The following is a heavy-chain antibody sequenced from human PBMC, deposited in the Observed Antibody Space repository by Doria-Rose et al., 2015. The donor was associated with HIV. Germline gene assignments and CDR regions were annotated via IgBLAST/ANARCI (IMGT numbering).Heavy chain of an antibody. V-gene: IGHV2-26*01. CDR3: ARIKSSRWYHKYYFDF. J-gene: IGHJ4*02. CDR2: SFSDDER. CDR1: GVSLSSPGMG. Sequence: QITLKGSGPVLVKPTETLTLTCTVSGVSLSSPGMGVSWIRQPPGKALEWLANSFSDDERSYKTSLKSRLTISRCTSKSQVVLTMTDMDPVDTATYYCARIKSSRWYHKYYFDFWGQGTLVTVSA. D-gene: IGHD6-13*01.